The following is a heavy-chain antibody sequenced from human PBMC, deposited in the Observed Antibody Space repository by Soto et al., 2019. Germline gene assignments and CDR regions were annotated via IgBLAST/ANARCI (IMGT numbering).Heavy chain of an antibody. Sequence: QVQLQESGPGLVEPSQTLSLTCTVSGGSISSAGYYWSWIRQRPGKGLEWIGYIYCSGVTYYNPSLESRVTISVDTSKNQFSLRLSSVTAADTAVYYCARDPWRTPPEAAFDVWGQGTKVTVSS. CDR2: IYCSGVT. D-gene: IGHD1-1*01. V-gene: IGHV4-31*03. J-gene: IGHJ3*01. CDR1: GGSISSAGYY. CDR3: ARDPWRTPPEAAFDV.